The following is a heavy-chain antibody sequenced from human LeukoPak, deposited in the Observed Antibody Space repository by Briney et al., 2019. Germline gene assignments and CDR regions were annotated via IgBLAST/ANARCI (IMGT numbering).Heavy chain of an antibody. CDR3: ARMRGGGIGYSNYMDV. CDR1: GGSFSDYF. CDR2: IDHSGGT. J-gene: IGHJ6*03. Sequence: SETLSLTCAVFGGSFSDYFWSWIRQPPGKGLEWMGEIDHSGGTNYNTSLKSRVTISVDTSKNQFSLKLTSVTAADAAVYYCARMRGGGIGYSNYMDVWGKGTTVIVS. D-gene: IGHD2-15*01. V-gene: IGHV4-34*01.